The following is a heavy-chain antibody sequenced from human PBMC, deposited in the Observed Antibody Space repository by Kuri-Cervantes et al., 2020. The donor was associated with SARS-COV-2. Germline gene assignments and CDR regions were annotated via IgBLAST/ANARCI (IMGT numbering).Heavy chain of an antibody. CDR1: GGSISNYY. D-gene: IGHD1-26*01. Sequence: SETLSLTCIVSGGSISNYYWSWIRQPPGKGLEWIGYIYNSGSTNYNPSLKSRVTISVDTSKNQFSLKLSSVTAADTAVYHCARMSGSGSNWAWYFDLWGRGTLVTVSS. V-gene: IGHV4-59*01. J-gene: IGHJ2*01. CDR2: IYNSGST. CDR3: ARMSGSGSNWAWYFDL.